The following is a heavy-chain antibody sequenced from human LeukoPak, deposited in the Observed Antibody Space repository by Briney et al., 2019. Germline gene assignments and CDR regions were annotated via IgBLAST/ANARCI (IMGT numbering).Heavy chain of an antibody. V-gene: IGHV4-4*07. Sequence: SETLSLTCTVSGGSISSYYWSWIRQPAGKGLEWIGRIYTSGSTNYNPSLKSRVTMSVDTSKNQFSLKLSSVTAADTAVYYCARVQNTAMALDAFDIWGQGTMVTASS. D-gene: IGHD5-18*01. CDR1: GGSISSYY. J-gene: IGHJ3*02. CDR2: IYTSGST. CDR3: ARVQNTAMALDAFDI.